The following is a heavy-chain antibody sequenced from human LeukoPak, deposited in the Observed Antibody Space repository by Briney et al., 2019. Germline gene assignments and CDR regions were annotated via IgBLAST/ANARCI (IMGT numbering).Heavy chain of an antibody. CDR3: ARTPGRQWLRNTFDI. CDR1: GYTFTSYY. Sequence: ASVKVSCKASGYTFTSYYMHWVRQAPGQGLEWMGIINPSGGSTSYAQKFQGRVTMTRDMSTSTVYMELSSLRSEDTAVYYCARTPGRQWLRNTFDIWGQGTMVTVSS. V-gene: IGHV1-46*01. D-gene: IGHD6-19*01. J-gene: IGHJ3*02. CDR2: INPSGGST.